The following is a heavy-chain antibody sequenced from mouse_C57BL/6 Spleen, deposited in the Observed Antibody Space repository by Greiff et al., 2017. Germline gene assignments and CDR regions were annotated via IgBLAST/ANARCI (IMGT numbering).Heavy chain of an antibody. CDR1: GYTFTSYW. CDR2: INPSSGYT. V-gene: IGHV1-7*01. J-gene: IGHJ4*01. Sequence: QVQLKESGAELAKPGASVKLSCKASGYTFTSYWMHWVKQRPGQGLEWIGYINPSSGYTKYNQKFKDKATLTADKSSSTAYMQLSSLTYEDSAVYYCASGYYGSSYYAMDDWGQGTSVTVSS. CDR3: ASGYYGSSYYAMDD. D-gene: IGHD1-1*01.